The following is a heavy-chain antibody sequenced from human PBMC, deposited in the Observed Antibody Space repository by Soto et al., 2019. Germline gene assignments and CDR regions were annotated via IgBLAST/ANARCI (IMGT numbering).Heavy chain of an antibody. CDR3: AKVDTAMT. D-gene: IGHD5-18*01. J-gene: IGHJ4*02. V-gene: IGHV4-59*01. CDR1: GGSISSYY. CDR2: IYYSGST. Sequence: KQSQTLSLTCTVSGGSISSYYWSWIRQPPGKGLEWIGYIYYSGSTNYNPSLKSRVTISVDTSKNQFSLKLSSVTAADTAVYYCAKVDTAMTWGQGTLVTVSS.